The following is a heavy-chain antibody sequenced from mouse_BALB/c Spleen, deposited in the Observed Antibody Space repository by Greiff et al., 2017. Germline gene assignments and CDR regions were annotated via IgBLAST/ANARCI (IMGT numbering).Heavy chain of an antibody. CDR1: GHPLPRGY. CDR2: ISYSGST. J-gene: IGHJ4*01. D-gene: IGHD2-1*01. Sequence: LQQSGPRPLKPFPTLSPPLSFTGHPLPRGYLKLSRKFPGNKLEYMGYISYSGSTYYNPSLKSRISITRDTSKNQYYLQLNSVTTEDTATYYCARLGWGNPYAMDYWGQGTSVTVSS. CDR3: ARLGWGNPYAMDY. V-gene: IGHV3-8*02.